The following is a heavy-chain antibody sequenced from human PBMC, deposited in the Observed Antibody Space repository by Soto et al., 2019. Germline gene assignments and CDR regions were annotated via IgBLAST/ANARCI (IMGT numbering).Heavy chain of an antibody. D-gene: IGHD3-22*01. CDR3: ARDRTDSGYYTNWLDP. Sequence: QVHLMQSGAEVKKPGSSVKVSCKASGGTFDSDAITWVRQAPGQGLEWVGRIIPIFGTTNYAQNLQGRVTISADKSTLTSYMELHSLTSDDTALYYCARDRTDSGYYTNWLDPWGQGTQVTVSS. V-gene: IGHV1-69*06. CDR2: IIPIFGTT. J-gene: IGHJ5*02. CDR1: GGTFDSDA.